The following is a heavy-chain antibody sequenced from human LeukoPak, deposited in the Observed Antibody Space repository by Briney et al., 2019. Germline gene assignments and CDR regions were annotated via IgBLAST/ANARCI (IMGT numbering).Heavy chain of an antibody. D-gene: IGHD5-24*01. Sequence: GGSLRLSCAASGFTFSDYYMSWIRQAPGKGLEWVSYISSSGSTIYYADSVKGRFTISRDNAQHSLYLQMNSLRAEDTAVYYCARDLRLDGYKSRGYYYYYMDVWGKGTTATVSS. CDR3: ARDLRLDGYKSRGYYYYYMDV. CDR1: GFTFSDYY. CDR2: ISSSGSTI. J-gene: IGHJ6*03. V-gene: IGHV3-11*04.